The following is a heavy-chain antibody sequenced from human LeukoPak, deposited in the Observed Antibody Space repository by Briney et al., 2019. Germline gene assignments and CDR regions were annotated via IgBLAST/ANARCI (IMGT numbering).Heavy chain of an antibody. J-gene: IGHJ6*02. D-gene: IGHD2-15*01. Sequence: GGSLRLSCAASGFTFSSYAMSWVRQAPGKGLEWVSGISGSGGSTYYADSVKGRFTISRDNSKNTLYLQMNSLRAEDTAVYYCARARHPYCSGGSCYSSYYYYYGMDVWGQGTTVTVSS. CDR3: ARARHPYCSGGSCYSSYYYYYGMDV. CDR2: ISGSGGST. V-gene: IGHV3-23*01. CDR1: GFTFSSYA.